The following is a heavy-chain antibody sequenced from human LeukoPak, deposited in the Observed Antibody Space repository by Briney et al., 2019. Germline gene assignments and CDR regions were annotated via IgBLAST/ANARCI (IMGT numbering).Heavy chain of an antibody. Sequence: SETLSLTCAVYGGSFSGYYWSWIRQPPGKGLEWIGEINHSGSTNYNPSLKSRVTISVDTSKNQFSLMLSSVTAADTAVYYCARDSQGFDYWGQGTLVTVSS. CDR3: ARDSQGFDY. J-gene: IGHJ4*02. V-gene: IGHV4-34*01. CDR2: INHSGST. CDR1: GGSFSGYY.